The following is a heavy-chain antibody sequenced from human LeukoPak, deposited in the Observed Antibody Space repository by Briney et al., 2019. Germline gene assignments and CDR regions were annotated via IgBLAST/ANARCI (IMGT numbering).Heavy chain of an antibody. CDR2: IYHSGST. V-gene: IGHV4-4*02. CDR1: GDSISSNNW. D-gene: IGHD2-21*02. J-gene: IGHJ4*02. CDR3: ARRAISVNNFGDSH. Sequence: SGTLSLTCAVSGDSISSNNWWSWVRQPPGKGLEWIGEIYHSGSTNKNPSLKNRLSISVDKSKNQFSLRLSSVTAADTAIYFCARRAISVNNFGDSHWGQGTRVIVSS.